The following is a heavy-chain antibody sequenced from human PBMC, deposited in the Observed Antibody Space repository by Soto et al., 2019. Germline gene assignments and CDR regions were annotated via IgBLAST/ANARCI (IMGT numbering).Heavy chain of an antibody. CDR1: GFTFSSYA. CDR2: ISDSGTGT. Sequence: EVQILESGGGLVQPGGSLRLSCAASGFTFSSYAMYWVRQAPGKGLSWVSGISDSGTGTYYADSVKGRFTISRDNSKNTVYLQMKSLRAEDTAVYYCAKDHTVVIRDAFDIWGQGTMVNVSS. D-gene: IGHD3-22*01. J-gene: IGHJ3*02. V-gene: IGHV3-23*01. CDR3: AKDHTVVIRDAFDI.